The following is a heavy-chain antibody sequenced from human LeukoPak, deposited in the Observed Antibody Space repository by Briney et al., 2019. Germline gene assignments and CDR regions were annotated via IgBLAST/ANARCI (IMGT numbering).Heavy chain of an antibody. CDR2: IRYDGSNK. CDR1: GFTFSSYG. V-gene: IGHV3-30*02. Sequence: GGSLRLSCAASGFTFSSYGMYWVRQAPGKGLEWVAFIRYDGSNKYYADSVKGRFTISRDNSKNTLYLQMNSLRAEDTAVYYCAKDMVRGVIIPLGYWGQGTLVTVSS. D-gene: IGHD3-10*01. CDR3: AKDMVRGVIIPLGY. J-gene: IGHJ4*02.